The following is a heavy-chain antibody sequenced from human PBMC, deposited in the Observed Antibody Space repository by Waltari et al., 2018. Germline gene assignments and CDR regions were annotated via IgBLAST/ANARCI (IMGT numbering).Heavy chain of an antibody. J-gene: IGHJ6*02. CDR2: MNPNSGSA. CDR3: ARGYWGGNPYHYDMDV. D-gene: IGHD3-10*01. Sequence: QVQLVQSGAEVKIPGASVKVYCKASGYIFTNYDIPWVRQATGQGLQWMGWMNPNSGSAGQAETFYGRVTFTRSTSINTAYMELTGLTSEDTAIYYCARGYWGGNPYHYDMDVWGQGTTVTVSS. V-gene: IGHV1-8*01. CDR1: GYIFTNYD.